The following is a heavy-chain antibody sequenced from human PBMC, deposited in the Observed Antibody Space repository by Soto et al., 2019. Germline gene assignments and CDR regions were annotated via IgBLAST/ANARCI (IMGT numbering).Heavy chain of an antibody. J-gene: IGHJ4*02. CDR3: ARGGHVVVVTAALDY. CDR1: GDTFTDYY. CDR2: VNPSGGHT. D-gene: IGHD2-21*02. Sequence: QVQLVQSGAEVKKPGASVKVSCKASGDTFTDYYIHWVRQAPGQGLEWMGTVNPSGGHTTYAQHFLGRVTLTRATYTSPLYMELTRLISVDTAVYYCARGGHVVVVTAALDYWGQGTLVTVSS. V-gene: IGHV1-46*01.